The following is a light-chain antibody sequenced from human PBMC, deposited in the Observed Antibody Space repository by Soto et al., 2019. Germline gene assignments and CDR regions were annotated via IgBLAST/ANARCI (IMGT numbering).Light chain of an antibody. CDR1: QSLVHNNGNTY. Sequence: DVLMTQSPLSLPVTLGQPASISCRSSQSLVHNNGNTYLNWFHQRPGQSPRRLIYLVSKRDSGVPDRFSGTGSGSDFTLKISRVEAEDVGTYYCMQSTHWPYTLGQGTKLEIQ. J-gene: IGKJ2*01. CDR3: MQSTHWPYT. CDR2: LVS. V-gene: IGKV2-30*02.